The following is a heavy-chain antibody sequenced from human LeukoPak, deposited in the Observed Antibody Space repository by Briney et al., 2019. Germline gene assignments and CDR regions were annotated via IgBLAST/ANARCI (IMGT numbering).Heavy chain of an antibody. V-gene: IGHV3-7*01. Sequence: GGSLRLSCAASGFTFSSHGMSWVRQAPGKGLEWVAKINQDGSEKYYVGSVKGRFTISRDNAKNSLYLQMNSLRAEDTAVYYCARHGLDIVEVPADEDYYYYYMDVWGKGTTVIVSS. J-gene: IGHJ6*03. CDR1: GFTFSSHG. CDR2: INQDGSEK. CDR3: ARHGLDIVEVPADEDYYYYYMDV. D-gene: IGHD2-2*01.